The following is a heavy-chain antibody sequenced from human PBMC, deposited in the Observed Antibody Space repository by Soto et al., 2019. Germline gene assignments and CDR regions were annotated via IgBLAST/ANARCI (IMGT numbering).Heavy chain of an antibody. Sequence: GGSLRLSCAASGFTFSSYSMNWVRQAPGKGLEWVSYISSSSSTIYYADSVKGRFTISRDNAKNSLYLQMNSLRAEDTAVYYCASLAVAGGYDYWGQGTLVTVSS. V-gene: IGHV3-48*01. J-gene: IGHJ4*02. CDR1: GFTFSSYS. CDR2: ISSSSSTI. CDR3: ASLAVAGGYDY. D-gene: IGHD6-19*01.